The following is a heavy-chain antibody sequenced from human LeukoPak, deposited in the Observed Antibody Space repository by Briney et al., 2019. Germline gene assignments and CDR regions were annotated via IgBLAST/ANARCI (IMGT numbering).Heavy chain of an antibody. D-gene: IGHD3/OR15-3a*01. V-gene: IGHV3-33*06. CDR3: AKDAQRGFDFSNSLES. J-gene: IGHJ4*02. CDR1: GFTFSHCG. CDR2: IWSDGTEK. Sequence: LSGGSLRLSCATSGFTFSHCGMHWVRQAPGKGLEWVAVIWSDGTEKYYGDSVKGRFTISRDNSKKTVYLQMNSLRVEDTAVYYCAKDAQRGFDFSNSLESWGQGTLVTDSS.